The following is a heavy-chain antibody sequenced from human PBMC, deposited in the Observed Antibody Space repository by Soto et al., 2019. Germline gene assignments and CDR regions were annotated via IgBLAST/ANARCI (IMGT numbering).Heavy chain of an antibody. CDR3: AKEKDIVVVVAASPFDY. CDR1: GFTFSSYA. CDR2: ISGSGGST. D-gene: IGHD2-15*01. J-gene: IGHJ4*02. V-gene: IGHV3-23*01. Sequence: GGSLRLSCAASGFTFSSYAMSWVRQAPGKGLEWVSAISGSGGSTYYADSVKGRFTISRDNSKNTLYLQMNSLRAEDTAVYYFAKEKDIVVVVAASPFDYWGQGTLVTVSS.